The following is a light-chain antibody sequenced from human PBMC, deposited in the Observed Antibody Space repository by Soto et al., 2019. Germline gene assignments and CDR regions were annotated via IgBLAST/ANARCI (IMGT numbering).Light chain of an antibody. CDR3: SSYTSSSTGV. CDR2: DVR. CDR1: SSDVGGYNY. J-gene: IGLJ2*01. V-gene: IGLV2-14*01. Sequence: QSVLTQPASVSGSPGQSINISCTGTSSDVGGYNYVSWYQQHPGKAPKLMIYDVRNRPSGVSNRFSGSKSGNTASLTISGLQAEYEADYYCSSYTSSSTGVFGGGTKLTVL.